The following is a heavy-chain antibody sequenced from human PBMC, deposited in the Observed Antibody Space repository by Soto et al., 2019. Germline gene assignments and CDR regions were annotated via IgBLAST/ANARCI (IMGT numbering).Heavy chain of an antibody. CDR1: GLIFSNAW. D-gene: IGHD3-3*01. CDR3: SARYDFWSYYTQVALDY. J-gene: IGHJ4*02. CDR2: IKSKTDGGTT. Sequence: GGSLRLSCAASGLIFSNAWMNWVRQAPGKGLEWVGRIKSKTDGGTTDYTAPVKGRLTISRDDSKNTLYLQMNSLKTEDTAVYYCSARYDFWSYYTQVALDYWGQGTLVTVSS. V-gene: IGHV3-15*07.